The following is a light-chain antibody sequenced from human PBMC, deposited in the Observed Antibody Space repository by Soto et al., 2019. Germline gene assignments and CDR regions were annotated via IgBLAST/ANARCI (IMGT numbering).Light chain of an antibody. J-gene: IGKJ2*01. CDR2: GAS. CDR3: QQYIDWPPYP. Sequence: EVVLTQSPATLSVSPGERATLSCRASQTVSRSLAWYQQKPGQAPRLLIYGASTRATGIPGRFSGSGSGTDFTLTISSLQSEDFAVYYCQQYIDWPPYPFGQGTKVDIK. V-gene: IGKV3-15*01. CDR1: QTVSRS.